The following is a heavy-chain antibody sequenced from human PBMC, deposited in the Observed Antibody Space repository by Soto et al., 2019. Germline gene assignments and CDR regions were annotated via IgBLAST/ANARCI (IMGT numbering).Heavy chain of an antibody. CDR2: MNPNSGNT. Sequence: QVKLVQSGAEVKKPGASVKVSCKASGYTFTSYDINWVRQATGQGLEWMGWMNPNSGNTGYAQKFQGRVTMTRNTSISTAYMELSSLRSEDTAAYYCARAREYYYGMDVWGQGTTVTVSS. CDR3: ARAREYYYGMDV. V-gene: IGHV1-8*01. CDR1: GYTFTSYD. J-gene: IGHJ6*02.